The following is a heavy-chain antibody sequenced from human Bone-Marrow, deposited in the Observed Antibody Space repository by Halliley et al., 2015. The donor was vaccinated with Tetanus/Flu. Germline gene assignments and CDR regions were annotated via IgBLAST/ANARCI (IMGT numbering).Heavy chain of an antibody. CDR3: ARDRYSYMPIIPENWFDL. Sequence: SLRLSCAASGFTFSRHWMHWVRQVPGKGLAWVSRINIDGSKTVYADSAKGRFTISRDNAKNTLDLQMTKVTAEDTAVYYCARDRYSYMPIIPENWFDLWGQGALVIVSS. CDR2: INIDGSKT. D-gene: IGHD5-18*01. CDR1: GFTFSRHW. V-gene: IGHV3-74*01. J-gene: IGHJ5*02.